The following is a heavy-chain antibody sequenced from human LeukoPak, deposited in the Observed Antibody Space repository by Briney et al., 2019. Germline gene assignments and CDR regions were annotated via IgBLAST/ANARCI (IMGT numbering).Heavy chain of an antibody. CDR3: AKDNKEYSYDY. Sequence: GGSLRLFCAASGFTFSSYAMHWVRQAPGKGLEWVSVITGGGGGTYYADSVKGRFTISRDNSKNTLYLQMNSLRAEDTAVYYCAKDNKEYSYDYWGQGTLVTVSS. J-gene: IGHJ4*02. CDR2: ITGGGGGT. CDR1: GFTFSSYA. V-gene: IGHV3-23*01. D-gene: IGHD5-18*01.